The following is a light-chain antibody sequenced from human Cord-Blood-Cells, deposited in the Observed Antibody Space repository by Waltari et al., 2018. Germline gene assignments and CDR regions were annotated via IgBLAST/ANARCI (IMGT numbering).Light chain of an antibody. V-gene: IGLV2-14*01. J-gene: IGLJ3*02. CDR3: SSYTSSSTPHWV. CDR1: SSDVGGYHS. Sequence: QSALTPPASVSGSPGQSITIPCPGTSSDVGGYHSVPWYHQHPGKAPKLMIYEVSNRPSGVSNRFSGSKSGNTASLTISGLQAEDEADYYCSSYTSSSTPHWVFGGGTKLTVL. CDR2: EVS.